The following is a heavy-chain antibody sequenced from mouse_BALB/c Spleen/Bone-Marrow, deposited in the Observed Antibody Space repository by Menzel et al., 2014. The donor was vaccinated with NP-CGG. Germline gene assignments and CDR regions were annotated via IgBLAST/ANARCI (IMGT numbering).Heavy chain of an antibody. V-gene: IGHV4-1*02. Sequence: EVKLMESGGGLVQPGGSLKLSCAASGFDFSRFWMTWVRQAPGKGLEWIGEINPGSSTINYTPSLKDKFIISRDNAKNTRYLQMGKVRSEDTALYYCARLHCYGYMAYWGQGTSVTVSS. CDR2: INPGSSTI. D-gene: IGHD1-2*01. CDR1: GFDFSRFW. J-gene: IGHJ4*01. CDR3: ARLHCYGYMAY.